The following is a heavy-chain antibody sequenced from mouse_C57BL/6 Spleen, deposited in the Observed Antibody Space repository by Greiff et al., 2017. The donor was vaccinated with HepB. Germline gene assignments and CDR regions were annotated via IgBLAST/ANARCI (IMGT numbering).Heavy chain of an antibody. CDR3: ARVVGDGYSPWFAY. Sequence: QVQLQQPGAELVRPGSSVKLSCKASGYTFTSYWMHWVKQRPIQGLEWIGNIDPSDSETHYNQKFKDKATLTVDKSSSTAYMQLSSLTSEDSAVYYCARVVGDGYSPWFAYWGQGTLVTVSA. D-gene: IGHD2-3*01. J-gene: IGHJ3*01. V-gene: IGHV1-52*01. CDR1: GYTFTSYW. CDR2: IDPSDSET.